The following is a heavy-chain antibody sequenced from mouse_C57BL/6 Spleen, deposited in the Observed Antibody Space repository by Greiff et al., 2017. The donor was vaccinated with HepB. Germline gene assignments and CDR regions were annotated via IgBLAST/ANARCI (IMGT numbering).Heavy chain of an antibody. CDR3: TRAGATVVAYYYDMDY. J-gene: IGHJ4*01. CDR2: IYPGNSDT. V-gene: IGHV1-5*01. D-gene: IGHD1-1*01. Sequence: EVQLQQSGTVLARPGASVKMSCKTSGYTFTSYWMHWVKQRPGQGLEWIGAIYPGNSDTSYNQKFKGKAKLTAVTSASTAYMELSSLTNEDSAVYYCTRAGATVVAYYYDMDYWGQGTSVTVSA. CDR1: GYTFTSYW.